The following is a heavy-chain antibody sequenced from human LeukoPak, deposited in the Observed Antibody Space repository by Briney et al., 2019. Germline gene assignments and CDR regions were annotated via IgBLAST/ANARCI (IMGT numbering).Heavy chain of an antibody. CDR2: IYYSGLT. V-gene: IGHV4-39*07. CDR3: TRGSIAYYYMDV. D-gene: IGHD3-22*01. J-gene: IGHJ6*03. CDR1: GGSISSSTYY. Sequence: SETLSLTCTVSGGSISSSTYYWGWIRQPPGKGLEWIGSIYYSGLTYYNPSLESRVTISVDTSKNQFSLKLSSVTAADTAVYYCTRGSIAYYYMDVWGKGTTVTISS.